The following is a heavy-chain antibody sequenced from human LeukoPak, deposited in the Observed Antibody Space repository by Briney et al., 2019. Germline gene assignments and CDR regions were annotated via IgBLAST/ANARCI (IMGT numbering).Heavy chain of an antibody. CDR3: ARHETYSESCLDY. V-gene: IGHV4-39*01. J-gene: IGHJ4*02. Sequence: SETLSLTCTVSGGSISSSSSYWGWVRQPPGKGLEWIGSIYYSGSTYYNPSLKSRVTISADTSKTQFSLKLTSVTAADTAVYYCARHETYSESCLDYWGQGALVTVSS. CDR2: IYYSGST. CDR1: GGSISSSSSY. D-gene: IGHD1-26*01.